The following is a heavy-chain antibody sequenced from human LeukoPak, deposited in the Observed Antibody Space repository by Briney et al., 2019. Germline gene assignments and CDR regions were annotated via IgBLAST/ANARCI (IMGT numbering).Heavy chain of an antibody. V-gene: IGHV3-64*01. CDR1: GFTFSSYA. J-gene: IGHJ6*03. CDR3: AREGYYGSGIYYYYYYMDV. Sequence: GGSLRLSCAASGFTFSSYAMHWVRQAPGKGLEYVSAISSNGGSTYYANSVKGRFTISRDNSKNTLYLQMGSLRAEDMAVYYCAREGYYGSGIYYYYYYMDVWGKGTTVTVSS. CDR2: ISSNGGST. D-gene: IGHD3-10*01.